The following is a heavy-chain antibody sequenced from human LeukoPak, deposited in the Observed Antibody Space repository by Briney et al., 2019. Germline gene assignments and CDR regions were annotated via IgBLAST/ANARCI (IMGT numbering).Heavy chain of an antibody. Sequence: GRSLRLSCAASGFTFDDYAMHWVRQAPGKGLEWVSGISWNSGSIGYVDSVKGRFTISRDNAKNSLYLQMNSLRAEDTALYYCACQLLGEAFDIWGQGTMVTVSS. CDR3: ACQLLGEAFDI. CDR2: ISWNSGSI. CDR1: GFTFDDYA. D-gene: IGHD2-2*01. J-gene: IGHJ3*02. V-gene: IGHV3-9*01.